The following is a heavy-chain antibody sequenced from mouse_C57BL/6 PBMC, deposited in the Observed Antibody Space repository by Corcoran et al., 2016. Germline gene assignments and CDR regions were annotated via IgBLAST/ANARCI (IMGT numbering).Heavy chain of an antibody. CDR1: GYAFSSYW. CDR2: IYPGDGDT. CDR3: ARHYDYDVGYFDF. Sequence: QVQLQQSGAELVKPRASVKISCKASGYAFSSYWMNWVKQRPGKGLEWIGQIYPGDGDTNYNGKFKGKATLTADKSSSTAYMQLSSLTSEDSAVYFCARHYDYDVGYFDFWGTGTTVTVSS. V-gene: IGHV1-80*01. D-gene: IGHD2-4*01. J-gene: IGHJ1*03.